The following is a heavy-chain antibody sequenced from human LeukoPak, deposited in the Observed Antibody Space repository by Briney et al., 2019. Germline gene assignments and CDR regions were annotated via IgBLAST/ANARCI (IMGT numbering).Heavy chain of an antibody. Sequence: GGSLRLSCAASGFTFASYAMNWVRQAPGKGLEWVSAITASGGTSFYADSVRGRFTISRDNSKNTLYLQMSSLRADDTAVYFCAKGTGSGTYNCDDWGQGTLVTVSS. D-gene: IGHD3-10*01. J-gene: IGHJ4*02. CDR1: GFTFASYA. CDR3: AKGTGSGTYNCDD. V-gene: IGHV3-23*01. CDR2: ITASGGTS.